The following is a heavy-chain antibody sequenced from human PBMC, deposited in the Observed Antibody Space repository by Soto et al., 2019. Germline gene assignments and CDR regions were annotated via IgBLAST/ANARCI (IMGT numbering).Heavy chain of an antibody. CDR2: MKRKSDGGTA. CDR3: TTYSYSTLRLVRFDY. CDR1: GFTFTTAW. V-gene: IGHV3-15*07. Sequence: EVQLVESGGGLVEPGGSLRLSCAASGFTFTTAWITWVRQAPGKGLEWVGRMKRKSDGGTADFAAPVRAGFAISRDDSKSMVYLQMNSLQAEDTAIYYSTTYSYSTLRLVRFDYWGLGTLVTVSS. D-gene: IGHD2-21*01. J-gene: IGHJ4*01.